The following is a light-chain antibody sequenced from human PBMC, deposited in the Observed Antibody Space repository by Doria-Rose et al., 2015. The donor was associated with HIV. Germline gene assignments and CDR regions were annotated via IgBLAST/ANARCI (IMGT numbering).Light chain of an antibody. CDR1: QSPLYTSKNY. J-gene: IGKJ3*01. CDR3: QQYYDTPS. Sequence: DIRVTQSPESLGMSLGEGATLNCKSNQSPLYTSKNYLAWYQQKPGQPPKLLIYWASTRQSGVPARFSGSGSGTDFTLTISSLEAEDVAVYYCQQYYDTPSFGPGTTVDIK. V-gene: IGKV4-1*01. CDR2: WAS.